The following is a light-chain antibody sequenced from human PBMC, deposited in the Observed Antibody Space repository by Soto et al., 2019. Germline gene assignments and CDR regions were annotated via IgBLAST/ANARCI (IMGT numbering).Light chain of an antibody. Sequence: DIQMTQSPSSLSASVGDRVTITCRASHDLDRWLAWYQQKPGEAPKVLISAASSLESGLPSRFSGGGSGTDFSLTISSLQPEDFATYYCKQYRSFPLTFGGGTKVDIK. CDR1: HDLDRW. CDR2: AAS. CDR3: KQYRSFPLT. J-gene: IGKJ4*01. V-gene: IGKV1-12*01.